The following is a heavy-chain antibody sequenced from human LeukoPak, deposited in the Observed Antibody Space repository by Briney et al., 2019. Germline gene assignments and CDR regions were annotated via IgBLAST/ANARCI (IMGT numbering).Heavy chain of an antibody. Sequence: ASVKVSCKASGYTFTSYYMHWVRQAPGQGLEWMGIINPRGGSTSYAQKFQGRVTMTTDTSTSTAYMELRSLRSDDTAVYYCATDHIAAAGPTGYWGQGTLVTVSS. J-gene: IGHJ4*02. CDR3: ATDHIAAAGPTGY. V-gene: IGHV1-46*01. CDR1: GYTFTSYY. D-gene: IGHD6-13*01. CDR2: INPRGGST.